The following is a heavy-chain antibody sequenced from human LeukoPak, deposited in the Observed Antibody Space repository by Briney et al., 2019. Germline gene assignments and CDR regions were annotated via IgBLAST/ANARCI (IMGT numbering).Heavy chain of an antibody. CDR3: ARLKRQLVREIDY. CDR2: ISYDGSNK. D-gene: IGHD6-13*01. J-gene: IGHJ4*02. V-gene: IGHV3-30*04. CDR1: GFTFSSYA. Sequence: GGSLRLSCAASGFTFSSYAMHWVRQAPGKGLEWVAAISYDGSNKYYADSVKGRFTISRDNSKNTLYLQMNSLRAEDTAVYYCARLKRQLVREIDYWGQGTLVTVSS.